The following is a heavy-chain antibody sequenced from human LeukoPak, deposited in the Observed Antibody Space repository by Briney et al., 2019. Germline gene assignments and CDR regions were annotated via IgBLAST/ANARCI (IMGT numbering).Heavy chain of an antibody. V-gene: IGHV3-74*01. CDR3: ARSTGQFDY. CDR1: GFTFSSYW. CDR2: INSDGSTT. J-gene: IGHJ4*02. D-gene: IGHD2-8*02. Sequence: GGSLRLSCAASGFTFSSYWMHWVRHAPGKGLVWVLRINSDGSTTGYADSVKGRFAISRDNAKNTLYLQMDSLRAEDTAVYYCARSTGQFDYWGQGTLVTVSS.